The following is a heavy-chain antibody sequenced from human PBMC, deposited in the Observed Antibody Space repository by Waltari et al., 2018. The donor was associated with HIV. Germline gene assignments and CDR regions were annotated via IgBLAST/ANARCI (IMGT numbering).Heavy chain of an antibody. V-gene: IGHV1-3*01. D-gene: IGHD6-13*01. J-gene: IGHJ5*02. CDR1: GYSFTAYP. Sequence: QVHLLQSGAEVKKPGASVRLSCDSSGYSFTAYPVHWVRQAPGQRPEWLGWINPGKGCTGDSDKSQVRLTITRDTLATTTYRELRGLTSEDTAVYYCARGKTAAGTALGSWGQGTQVIVSP. CDR2: INPGKGCT. CDR3: ARGKTAAGTALGS.